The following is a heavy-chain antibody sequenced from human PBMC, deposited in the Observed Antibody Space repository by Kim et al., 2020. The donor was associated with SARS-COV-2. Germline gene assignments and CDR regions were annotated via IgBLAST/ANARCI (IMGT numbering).Heavy chain of an antibody. CDR3: ASQYCSGGSCYGYYYYGMDV. CDR2: IYSGGST. Sequence: GGSLRLSCAASGFTVSSNYMSWVRQAPGKGLEWVSVIYSGGSTYYADSVKGRFTISRDNSKNTLYLQMNSLRAEDTAVYYCASQYCSGGSCYGYYYYGMDVWGQGTTVTVSS. CDR1: GFTVSSNY. J-gene: IGHJ6*02. V-gene: IGHV3-66*04. D-gene: IGHD2-15*01.